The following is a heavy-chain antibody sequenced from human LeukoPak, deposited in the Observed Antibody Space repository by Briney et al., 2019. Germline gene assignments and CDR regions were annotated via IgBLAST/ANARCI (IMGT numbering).Heavy chain of an antibody. Sequence: GGSLRLSCAASGFPFSNYAMSWVRQAPGKGLEWVSIISGGYPTTDYADSVKGRFTISRDNSNNTLFLQMNSLRPEDTAIYYCAKKRFGVLLGFDYWGQGILVTVSS. CDR2: ISGGYPTT. CDR1: GFPFSNYA. V-gene: IGHV3-23*01. D-gene: IGHD3-10*01. CDR3: AKKRFGVLLGFDY. J-gene: IGHJ4*02.